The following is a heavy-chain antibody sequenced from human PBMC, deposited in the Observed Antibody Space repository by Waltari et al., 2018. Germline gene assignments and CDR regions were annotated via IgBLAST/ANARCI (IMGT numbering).Heavy chain of an antibody. CDR3: AKEMAAAGTVDAFDI. D-gene: IGHD6-13*01. J-gene: IGHJ3*02. Sequence: EVQLVESGGGLVQPGRSLRLSCAASGFTFDDYAMHWVRQAPGKGLEWVSGISWNVGSIGYADSVKGRFTISRDNAKNSLYLQMNSLRAEDTALYYCAKEMAAAGTVDAFDIWGQGTMVTVSS. CDR2: ISWNVGSI. V-gene: IGHV3-9*01. CDR1: GFTFDDYA.